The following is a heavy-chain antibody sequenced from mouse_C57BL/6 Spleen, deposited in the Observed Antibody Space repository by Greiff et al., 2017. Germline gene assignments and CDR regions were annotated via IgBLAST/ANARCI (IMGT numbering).Heavy chain of an antibody. Sequence: DVKLVESGGGLVKPGGSLKLSCAASGFTFSDYGMHWVRQAPEKGLEWVAYISSGSSTIYYADTVKGRFTISRDNAKNTLFLQMTSLRSEDTAMYYCARDNIYYYDPGYFDYWGQGTTLTVSS. V-gene: IGHV5-17*01. J-gene: IGHJ2*01. D-gene: IGHD1-1*01. CDR2: ISSGSSTI. CDR3: ARDNIYYYDPGYFDY. CDR1: GFTFSDYG.